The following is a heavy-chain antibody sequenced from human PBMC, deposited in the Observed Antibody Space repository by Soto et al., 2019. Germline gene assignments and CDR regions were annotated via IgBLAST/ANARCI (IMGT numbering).Heavy chain of an antibody. CDR3: ARGTLPHRGSQESDY. J-gene: IGHJ4*02. CDR1: AITALDHV. Sequence: SLSCAMSAITALDHVIDWVRQAPGKGLEWVSGISYTGGSTFYLDSVKGRFTISRDHSKNMVYLQMNDLRAEDTALYYCARGTLPHRGSQESDYPGRGPLVTRSS. V-gene: IGHV3-23*01. D-gene: IGHD1-26*01. CDR2: ISYTGGST.